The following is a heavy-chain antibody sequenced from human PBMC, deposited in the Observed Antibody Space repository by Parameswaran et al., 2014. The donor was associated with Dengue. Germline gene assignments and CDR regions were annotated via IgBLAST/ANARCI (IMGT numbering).Heavy chain of an antibody. J-gene: IGHJ1*01. CDR2: INHSGST. V-gene: IGHV4-34*01. D-gene: IGHD2-15*01. CDR3: ARGRGWSRAEYFQH. Sequence: RWIRQPPGKGLEWIGEINHSGSTNYNPSLKSRVTISVDTSKNQFSLKLSSVTAADTAVYYCARGRGWSRAEYFQHWGQGTLVTVSS.